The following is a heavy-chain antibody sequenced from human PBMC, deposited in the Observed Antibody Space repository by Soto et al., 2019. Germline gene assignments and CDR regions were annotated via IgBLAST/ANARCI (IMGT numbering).Heavy chain of an antibody. CDR1: GGSISSYY. D-gene: IGHD3-3*01. J-gene: IGHJ3*02. Sequence: PSETLSLTCTVSGGSISSYYWSWIRQPPGKGLEWIGYIYYSGSTNYNPSLKSRVTISVDTSKNQFSLKLSSVTAADTAVYYCARHYLRGITIFGVVIMEAFDIWGQGTMVTVSS. CDR2: IYYSGST. CDR3: ARHYLRGITIFGVVIMEAFDI. V-gene: IGHV4-59*08.